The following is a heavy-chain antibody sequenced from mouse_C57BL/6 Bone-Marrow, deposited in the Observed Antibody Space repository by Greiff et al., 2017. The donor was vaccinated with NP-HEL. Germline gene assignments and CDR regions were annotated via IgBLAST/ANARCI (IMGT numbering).Heavy chain of an antibody. D-gene: IGHD1-1*01. CDR1: GFTFSSYT. J-gene: IGHJ4*01. CDR3: ARGNSYYYGSSYSYYYAMDY. Sequence: EVKLQESGGGLVKPGGSLKLSCAASGFTFSSYTMSWVRQTPEKRLEWVATISGGGGNTYYPDSVKGRFTISRDNAKNTLYLQMSSLRSEDTALYYCARGNSYYYGSSYSYYYAMDYWGQGTSVTVSS. V-gene: IGHV5-9*01. CDR2: ISGGGGNT.